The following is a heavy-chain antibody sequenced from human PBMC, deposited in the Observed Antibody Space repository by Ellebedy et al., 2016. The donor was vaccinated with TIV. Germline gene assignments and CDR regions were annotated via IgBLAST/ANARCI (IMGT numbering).Heavy chain of an antibody. CDR3: ASSRERPLYWYFGL. CDR2: IYYSGYT. D-gene: IGHD5-24*01. J-gene: IGHJ2*01. CDR1: GDSTSGYY. Sequence: MPSETLSLTCTVSGDSTSGYYWSWIRQLPGKRLEWIASIYYSGYTNHNPSLKSRVTVSLDTSKNQFSLKLSSVTAADTAVYYCASSRERPLYWYFGLWGRGTLVTVSS. V-gene: IGHV4-59*01.